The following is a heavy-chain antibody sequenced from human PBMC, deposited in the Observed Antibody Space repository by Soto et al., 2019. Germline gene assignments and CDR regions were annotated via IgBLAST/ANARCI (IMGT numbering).Heavy chain of an antibody. CDR2: TYYRSKLYN. D-gene: IGHD6-19*01. Sequence: SQTLSLTCAISGDSVSSNSAAWNWIRQSPSRDLEWLGRTYYRSKLYNDYAVSVKSRITINPDTSKNQFSLQLNSVTPEDTAVYYCARDQYSSGSNGMDVWGQGTTVTVSS. J-gene: IGHJ6*02. V-gene: IGHV6-1*01. CDR3: ARDQYSSGSNGMDV. CDR1: GDSVSSNSAA.